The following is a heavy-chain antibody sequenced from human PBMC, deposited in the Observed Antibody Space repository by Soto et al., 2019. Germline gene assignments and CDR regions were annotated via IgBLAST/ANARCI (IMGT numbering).Heavy chain of an antibody. CDR3: AKESCYDSSGYYSDYFDY. V-gene: IGHV3-30*18. CDR2: ISYDGSNK. CDR1: GFTFNSYG. J-gene: IGHJ4*01. Sequence: QVQLVESGGGVVQPGRSLRLSCAASGFTFNSYGMHWVRQAPGKGLEWVAVISYDGSNKYYADSVKGRFTISRDNSKNTLYLQMNSLRAEDTAVYYCAKESCYDSSGYYSDYFDYWGHGTRVTVSS. D-gene: IGHD3-22*01.